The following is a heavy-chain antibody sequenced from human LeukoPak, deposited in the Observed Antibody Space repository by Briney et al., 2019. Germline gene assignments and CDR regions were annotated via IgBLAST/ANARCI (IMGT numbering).Heavy chain of an antibody. CDR2: IYYSGST. J-gene: IGHJ4*02. CDR1: GGSISSYY. Sequence: PSETLSLTCTVSGGSISSYYWSWIRQPPGKGLEWVGYIYYSGSTNYNPSLKSRVTISVDTSKNQFSLKLSSVTAADTAVYYCARSRGLGELSFNDYWGQGTLVTVSS. CDR3: ARSRGLGELSFNDY. V-gene: IGHV4-59*01. D-gene: IGHD3-16*02.